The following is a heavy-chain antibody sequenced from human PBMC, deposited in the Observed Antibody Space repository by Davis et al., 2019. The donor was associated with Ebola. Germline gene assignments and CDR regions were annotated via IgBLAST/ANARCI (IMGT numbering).Heavy chain of an antibody. CDR2: INDSENT. J-gene: IGHJ4*02. CDR3: ARDRGVTPFDY. CDR1: GGSFSGYY. D-gene: IGHD2-21*02. V-gene: IGHV4-34*01. Sequence: MPSETLSLTCAVYGGSFSGYYWSWIRQPPGKGLEWIGEINDSENTNYNPSLKSRVIISVDTSKNQFSLKLSSVTAADTAVYYCARDRGVTPFDYWGQGTLVTVSS.